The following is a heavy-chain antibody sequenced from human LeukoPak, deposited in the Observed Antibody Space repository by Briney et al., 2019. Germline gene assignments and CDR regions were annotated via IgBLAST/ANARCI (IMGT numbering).Heavy chain of an antibody. J-gene: IGHJ5*02. CDR2: IYYSGST. D-gene: IGHD5-12*01. CDR3: ARDSGDRFDP. V-gene: IGHV4-59*01. Sequence: SETLSLTCTVSVGSISSYLWCWIRAPPGGGLWWVGYIYYSGSTNYNPSLKSRFTISVDTSKNQCFLKLSSVAAADTAVYYCARDSGDRFDPWGQGTLVAVSS. CDR1: VGSISSYL.